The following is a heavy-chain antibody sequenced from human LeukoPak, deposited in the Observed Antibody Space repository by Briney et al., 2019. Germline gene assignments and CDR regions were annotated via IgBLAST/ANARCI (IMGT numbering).Heavy chain of an antibody. V-gene: IGHV4-31*03. J-gene: IGHJ5*02. Sequence: TLSLTCTVCGGSISSGVYYSSWIRQHPGKGLEWIGYFYYSGSTYYNPSLKSRVPISVDTSKNQFSLKLSSVTAADTAMYNGAREKIVYHGTKAYSWFDPWGQGTLVTVSS. CDR3: AREKIVYHGTKAYSWFDP. D-gene: IGHD2/OR15-2a*01. CDR2: FYYSGST. CDR1: GGSISSGVYY.